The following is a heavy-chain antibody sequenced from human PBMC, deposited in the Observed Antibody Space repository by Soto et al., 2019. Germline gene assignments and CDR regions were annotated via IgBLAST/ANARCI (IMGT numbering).Heavy chain of an antibody. CDR2: ITGSGGRT. J-gene: IGHJ4*02. D-gene: IGHD4-17*01. V-gene: IGHV3-23*01. CDR1: GFTFSTYA. Sequence: EVQLLDSGGALVQAGGSLRLSCAASGFTFSTYAMTWVRQAPGKGLEWVSVITGSGGRTLYADSVKGRLTIYRDISKNTLHLQMNRLRAEDSAIYYCAKDFVGVASTGDHARDFFHYWGRGTLVTV. CDR3: AKDFVGVASTGDHARDFFHY.